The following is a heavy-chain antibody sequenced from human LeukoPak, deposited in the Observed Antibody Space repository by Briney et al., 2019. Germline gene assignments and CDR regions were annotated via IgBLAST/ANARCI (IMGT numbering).Heavy chain of an antibody. CDR2: IYSGGST. D-gene: IGHD6-13*01. CDR3: ARESGTGIAAAGGYYYGMDV. V-gene: IGHV3-53*01. J-gene: IGHJ6*02. Sequence: GGSLRLSCAASGFTVSSNYMSWVRQAPGKGLEWVSVIYSGGSTYYADSVKGRFTISRDNSKNTLYLQMNSLRAEDTAVYYCARESGTGIAAAGGYYYGMDVWGQGTTVTVSS. CDR1: GFTVSSNY.